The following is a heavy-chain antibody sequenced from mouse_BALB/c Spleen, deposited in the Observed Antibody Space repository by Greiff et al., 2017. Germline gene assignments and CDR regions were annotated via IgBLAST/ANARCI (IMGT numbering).Heavy chain of an antibody. J-gene: IGHJ4*01. D-gene: IGHD2-4*01. CDR3: ARGAAMITTGYAMDY. CDR2: IYPGNVNT. Sequence: QVQLKQSGPELVKPGASVRISCKASGYTFTSYYIHWVKQRPGQGLEWIGWIYPGNVNTKYNEKFKGKATLTADKSSSTAYMQLSSLTSEDSAVYFCARGAAMITTGYAMDYWGQGTSVTVSS. V-gene: IGHV1S56*01. CDR1: GYTFTSYY.